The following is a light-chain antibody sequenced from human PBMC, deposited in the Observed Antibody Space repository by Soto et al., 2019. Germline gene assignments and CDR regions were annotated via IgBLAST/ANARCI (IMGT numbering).Light chain of an antibody. J-gene: IGKJ2*01. CDR2: GAS. CDR3: QQYNNLPYT. CDR1: QSVSSN. Sequence: EIVMTQSPATLSVSPGERATLSCRASQSVSSNLAWYQQKPGQAPRLLIYGASTRATGIPASFSGSGSGTEFTLTISSLQSEDFAVYYCQQYNNLPYTVGQGTKLEIK. V-gene: IGKV3-15*01.